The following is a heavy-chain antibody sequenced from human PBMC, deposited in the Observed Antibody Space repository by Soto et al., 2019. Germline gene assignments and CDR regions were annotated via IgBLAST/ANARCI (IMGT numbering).Heavy chain of an antibody. V-gene: IGHV3-30-3*01. D-gene: IGHD3-16*01. CDR3: ASVDYEFADFDY. Sequence: GGPLRLWWGASGVTFSGYAMRWVRQTTGKGLEWVAVISYDGSNKYYADSVKGRFTISRDNSKNTLYLQMNSLRAEDTAVYYCASVDYEFADFDYWGQGTRVTGSS. CDR1: GVTFSGYA. J-gene: IGHJ4*02. CDR2: ISYDGSNK.